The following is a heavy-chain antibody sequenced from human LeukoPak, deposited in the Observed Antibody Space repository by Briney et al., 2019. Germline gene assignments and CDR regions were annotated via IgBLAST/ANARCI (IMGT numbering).Heavy chain of an antibody. CDR3: ARGHPGGFSYYFDY. D-gene: IGHD3-10*01. CDR1: GGSISSYY. J-gene: IGHJ4*02. CDR2: IYYSGST. V-gene: IGHV4-59*01. Sequence: SETLSLTCTVSGGSISSYYWSWIRQPPGKGLERIGYIYYSGSTNYNPSLKSRVTISVDASKNQFSLKLSSVTAADTAVYYCARGHPGGFSYYFDYWGQGTLVTVSS.